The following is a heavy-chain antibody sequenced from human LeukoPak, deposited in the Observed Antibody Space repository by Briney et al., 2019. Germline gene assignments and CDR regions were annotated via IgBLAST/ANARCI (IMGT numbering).Heavy chain of an antibody. Sequence: SETLSLTCTVSGGSISSYYWSWIRQPPGKGLEWTGYIYYSGSTNYNPSLKSRVTISVDTSKNQFSLKLSSVTAADTAVYYCARVDRVTMVLDPWGQGTLVTVSS. CDR1: GGSISSYY. CDR2: IYYSGST. D-gene: IGHD3-10*01. V-gene: IGHV4-59*01. CDR3: ARVDRVTMVLDP. J-gene: IGHJ5*02.